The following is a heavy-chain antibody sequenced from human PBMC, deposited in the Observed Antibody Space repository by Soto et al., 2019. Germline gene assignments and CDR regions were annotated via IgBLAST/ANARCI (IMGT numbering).Heavy chain of an antibody. V-gene: IGHV4-39*01. J-gene: IGHJ4*02. CDR2: IYYSGST. CDR3: ARHTPAISISDH. D-gene: IGHD2-15*01. CDR1: GGSISSGGYY. Sequence: SETLSLTCTVSGGSISSGGYYWSWIRQHPGKGLEWIGYIYYSGSTYYNPSLKSRVTISVDTSKNQFSLKLSSVTAADTAVYYCARHTPAISISDHWGQGTLVTV.